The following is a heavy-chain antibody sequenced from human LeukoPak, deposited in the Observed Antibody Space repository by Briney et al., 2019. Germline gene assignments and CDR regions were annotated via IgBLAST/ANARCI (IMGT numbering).Heavy chain of an antibody. D-gene: IGHD3-3*01. Sequence: PGGSLRLSCAASGFTFSSYSMNWVRQAPGKGLEWVSSISSSSSYIYYADSVKGRFTISRDNAKNSLYLQMNSLRAEDTAVYYCARDSVAIFGVVMASYAFDIWGQGTMVTVSS. CDR2: ISSSSSYI. V-gene: IGHV3-21*01. CDR3: ARDSVAIFGVVMASYAFDI. J-gene: IGHJ3*02. CDR1: GFTFSSYS.